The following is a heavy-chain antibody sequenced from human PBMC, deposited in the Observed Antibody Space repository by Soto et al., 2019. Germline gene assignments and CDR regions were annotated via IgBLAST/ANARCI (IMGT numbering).Heavy chain of an antibody. J-gene: IGHJ1*01. V-gene: IGHV3-9*01. CDR2: INWNSGSI. D-gene: IGHD6-13*01. CDR3: VKDESINWYSGHFRH. CDR1: GFTFDDYA. Sequence: GGSLRLSCAASGFTFDDYAMHWVRQVPGKGLEWVSGINWNSGSIGYGDSVKGRFAISRDNAKNSLHLQMNSLSAEDTAFYYCVKDESINWYSGHFRHWGQGALVTVSS.